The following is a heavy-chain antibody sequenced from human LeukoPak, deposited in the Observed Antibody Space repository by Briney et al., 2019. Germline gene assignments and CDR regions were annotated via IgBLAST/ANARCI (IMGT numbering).Heavy chain of an antibody. D-gene: IGHD3-16*01. Sequence: PGGSLRLFCAASGFTFSSYSMNWVRQAPGKGLEWVSSISSSSSYIYYADSVKGRFTISRDNAKNSLYLQMNSLRAEDTAVYYCARDSDDYEGFDYWGQGTLVTVSS. V-gene: IGHV3-21*01. J-gene: IGHJ4*02. CDR1: GFTFSSYS. CDR2: ISSSSSYI. CDR3: ARDSDDYEGFDY.